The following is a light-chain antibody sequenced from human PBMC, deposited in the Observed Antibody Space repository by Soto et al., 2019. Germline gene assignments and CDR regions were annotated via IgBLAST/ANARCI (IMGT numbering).Light chain of an antibody. CDR1: QSIGSN. CDR3: HQYYSSPWT. J-gene: IGKJ1*01. CDR2: ASS. Sequence: EIVMTQSPATLSVSPGERATLSCRASQSIGSNLAGYQQKPGQAPRLVIYASSIRSSDFPARFSGSGSGTEFTLTIGGLQSDDVAVYYCHQYYSSPWTFGQGTKVEIK. V-gene: IGKV3-15*01.